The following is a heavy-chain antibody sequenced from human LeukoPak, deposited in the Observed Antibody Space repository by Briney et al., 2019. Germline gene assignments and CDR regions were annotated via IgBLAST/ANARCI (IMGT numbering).Heavy chain of an antibody. Sequence: GGSLRLSCAASGFTFSSYSMNWVRQAPGKGLEWVSSISSSSSYIYYADSVKGRFTISRDNAKNSLYLQMNGLRAEDTAVYYCARAPRGSYFSLDYWGQGTLVTVSS. D-gene: IGHD1-26*01. CDR1: GFTFSSYS. CDR3: ARAPRGSYFSLDY. V-gene: IGHV3-21*01. J-gene: IGHJ4*02. CDR2: ISSSSSYI.